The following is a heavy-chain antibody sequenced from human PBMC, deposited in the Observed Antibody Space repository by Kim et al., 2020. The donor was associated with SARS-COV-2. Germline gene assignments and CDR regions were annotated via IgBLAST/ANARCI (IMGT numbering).Heavy chain of an antibody. J-gene: IGHJ4*02. D-gene: IGHD3-16*02. CDR1: GFTFSSYA. Sequence: GGSLRLSCAASGFTFSSYAMSWVRQAPGKGLEWVSAISGSGGSTYYADSVKGRFTISRDNSKNTLYLQMNSLRAEDTAVYYCAKDLEEVDYDYVWGSYRYRAGDDYWGQGTLVTVSS. V-gene: IGHV3-23*01. CDR3: AKDLEEVDYDYVWGSYRYRAGDDY. CDR2: ISGSGGST.